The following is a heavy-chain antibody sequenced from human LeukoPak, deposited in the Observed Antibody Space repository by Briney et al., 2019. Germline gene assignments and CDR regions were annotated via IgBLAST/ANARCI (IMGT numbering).Heavy chain of an antibody. CDR3: ARARIAVANWFDP. Sequence: ASVKVSCKASGYTFTGYYMHWVRQAPGQRLEGMGRINPNSGGTNYAQKFQGRVTMTRDTSISTAYMELSRLRSDDTAVYYCARARIAVANWFDPWGQGTLVTVSS. D-gene: IGHD6-13*01. CDR2: INPNSGGT. J-gene: IGHJ5*02. V-gene: IGHV1-2*06. CDR1: GYTFTGYY.